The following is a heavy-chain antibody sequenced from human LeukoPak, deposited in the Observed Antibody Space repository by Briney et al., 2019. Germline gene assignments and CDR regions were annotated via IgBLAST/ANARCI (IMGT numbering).Heavy chain of an antibody. CDR3: ARDGATTVTNWFDP. CDR1: GYTFTGYY. CDR2: INPNSGGT. D-gene: IGHD4-17*01. Sequence: ASVKVSCKASGYTFTGYYMHWGRQAPGQGLEWMGRINPNSGGTHYARKFQGRFTMTRDTSISTPYMELRRLRSDDTAVYYCARDGATTVTNWFDPWGQGTLVTVSS. V-gene: IGHV1-2*06. J-gene: IGHJ5*02.